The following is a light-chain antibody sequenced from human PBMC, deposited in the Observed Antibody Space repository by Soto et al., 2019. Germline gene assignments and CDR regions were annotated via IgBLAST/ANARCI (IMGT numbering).Light chain of an antibody. Sequence: DIVLTQSPATLSVSPGDRVTLSCRASESLFGFLAWYQQKPGQAPRLLMYGVSTRATGIPARFSGGGSATDFTLTISSLPSADSAFYFCQSYNDWPFASGLGTRLEI. J-gene: IGKJ2*01. CDR2: GVS. CDR3: QSYNDWPFA. V-gene: IGKV3-15*01. CDR1: ESLFGF.